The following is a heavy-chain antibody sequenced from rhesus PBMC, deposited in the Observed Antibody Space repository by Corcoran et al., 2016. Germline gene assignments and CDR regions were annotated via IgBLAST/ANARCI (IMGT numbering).Heavy chain of an antibody. Sequence: EVQLVQSGAEVKRPGESLKISCKTSGYSFTSYWISWVRQLPGKGLEWRAAIIPSDSVTRDSPSVQGKGTISADKSISTAYLQWSSMKASDTATYYCAKEGIAAHFDYWGQGVLVTVSS. CDR3: AKEGIAAHFDY. J-gene: IGHJ4*01. CDR1: GYSFTSYW. D-gene: IGHD6-13*01. V-gene: IGHV5-20*02. CDR2: IIPSDSVT.